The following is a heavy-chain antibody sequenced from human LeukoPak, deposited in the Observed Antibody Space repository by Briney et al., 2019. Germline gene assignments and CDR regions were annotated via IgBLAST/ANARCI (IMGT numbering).Heavy chain of an antibody. Sequence: KTGGSLRLSCAASGFTFSSYSMNWVRQAPGKGLEWVSSISSSSSYIYYADSVKGRFTISRDNAKNSLYLQMNSLRAEDTAVYYCARGAYNTGWYYFDYWGQGTLVTVSS. CDR2: ISSSSSYI. V-gene: IGHV3-21*01. J-gene: IGHJ4*02. CDR3: ARGAYNTGWYYFDY. D-gene: IGHD6-19*01. CDR1: GFTFSSYS.